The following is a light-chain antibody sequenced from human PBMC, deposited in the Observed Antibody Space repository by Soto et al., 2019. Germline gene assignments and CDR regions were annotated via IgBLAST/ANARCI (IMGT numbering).Light chain of an antibody. CDR1: SNDVGGFNQ. CDR2: EVS. J-gene: IGLJ1*01. CDR3: SSFTSSITHV. Sequence: QSALTQPASVSGSPGQSITISCTGTSNDVGGFNQVTWYQQHPGKAPKLIIYEVSNRPSGISNRFSGSKSGNTASLTISGLQAEDEADYYCSSFTSSITHVFGTGTKLTVL. V-gene: IGLV2-14*01.